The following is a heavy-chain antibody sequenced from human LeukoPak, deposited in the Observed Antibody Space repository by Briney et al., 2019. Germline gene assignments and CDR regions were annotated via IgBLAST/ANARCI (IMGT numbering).Heavy chain of an antibody. CDR2: IYPGDSDT. CDR1: GYSFTSYW. CDR3: ARNGISGYYYMDV. J-gene: IGHJ6*03. D-gene: IGHD3-10*01. Sequence: GESLKISCKGSGYSFTSYWIGWVRQMPGKGLEWMGIIYPGDSDTRYSPFFQGQVTISADRSISTAYLQWSSLKASDTAMYYCARNGISGYYYMDVWGKGTTVTVSS. V-gene: IGHV5-51*01.